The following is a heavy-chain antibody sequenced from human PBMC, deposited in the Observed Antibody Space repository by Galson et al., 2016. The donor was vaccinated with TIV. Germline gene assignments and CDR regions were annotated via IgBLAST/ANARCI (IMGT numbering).Heavy chain of an antibody. CDR1: GGTFNIYA. CDR3: ARATNYYDNWFDP. CDR2: ILPIFGTT. J-gene: IGHJ5*01. D-gene: IGHD3-10*01. Sequence: SVKVSCKASGGTFNIYAISWVRQAPGQGLEWMGGILPIFGTTKYAQKFQGRVTITADESTDTAYVELNSLTSEDTAVYYCARATNYYDNWFDPWGQGTTVTVSS. V-gene: IGHV1-69*13.